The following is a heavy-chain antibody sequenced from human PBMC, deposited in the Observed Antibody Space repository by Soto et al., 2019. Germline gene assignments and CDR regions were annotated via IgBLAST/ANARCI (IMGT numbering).Heavy chain of an antibody. CDR2: IYPGDSDT. CDR3: ARHGNPKQWLVSNWFEP. CDR1: GYSFTSYW. J-gene: IGHJ5*02. V-gene: IGHV5-51*01. D-gene: IGHD6-19*01. Sequence: GESLKISCKGSGYSFTSYWIGWVRQMPGKGLEWMGIIYPGDSDTRYSPSFQGQVTISADKSISTAYPQWSSLKASDTAMYYCARHGNPKQWLVSNWFEPWGQGTLVTVSS.